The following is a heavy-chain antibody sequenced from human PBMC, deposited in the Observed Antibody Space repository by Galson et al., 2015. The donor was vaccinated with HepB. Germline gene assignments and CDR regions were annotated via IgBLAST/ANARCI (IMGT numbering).Heavy chain of an antibody. Sequence: SLRLSCAASGFTFNNFAMHWVRQAPGKGLEWLAVISYDVINKKYADSVKGRFTISRDNSKNTLYLQMSSPKTEDTAVSFCAKDSAWRTIRMPDYWGQGTLVTVSS. CDR1: GFTFNNFA. D-gene: IGHD2-2*01. J-gene: IGHJ4*01. CDR2: ISYDVINK. V-gene: IGHV3-30*18. CDR3: AKDSAWRTIRMPDY.